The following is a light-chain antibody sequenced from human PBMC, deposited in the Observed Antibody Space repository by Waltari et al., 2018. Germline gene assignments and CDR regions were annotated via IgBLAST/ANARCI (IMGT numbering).Light chain of an antibody. J-gene: IGLJ3*02. CDR2: KDN. Sequence: SYELTQPSSASVSPGQTATITCSGDVLAKKKYSRWFQQKPGQAPVLVIYKDNERPSGIPERFSGSSSGTTVTLTISGAQVEDEADYYCYSAADNNLGVFGGGTKLTVL. V-gene: IGLV3-27*01. CDR3: YSAADNNLGV. CDR1: VLAKKKY.